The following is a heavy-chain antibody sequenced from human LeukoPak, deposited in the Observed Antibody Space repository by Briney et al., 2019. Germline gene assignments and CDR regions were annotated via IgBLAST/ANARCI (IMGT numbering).Heavy chain of an antibody. Sequence: PGGSLRLSCAASGFTFSSHAMHWVRQAPGKGLEWVAVISYDGSNKYYADSVKGRFTISRDNSKNTLYLQMNSLRAEDTAVYYCARALQQRRYFDYWGQGTLVTVSS. D-gene: IGHD5-18*01. CDR3: ARALQQRRYFDY. CDR2: ISYDGSNK. CDR1: GFTFSSHA. V-gene: IGHV3-30-3*01. J-gene: IGHJ4*02.